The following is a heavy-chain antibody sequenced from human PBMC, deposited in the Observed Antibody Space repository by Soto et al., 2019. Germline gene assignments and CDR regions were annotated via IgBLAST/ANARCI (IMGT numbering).Heavy chain of an antibody. CDR2: IIPILGIA. CDR1: GGTFSSYT. D-gene: IGHD3-22*01. CDR3: ARGRLAYYDSSGYYYLDY. J-gene: IGHJ4*02. V-gene: IGHV1-69*02. Sequence: ASVKVSCKASGGTFSSYTISWVRQAPGQGLEWMGRIIPILGIANYAQKFQGRVTITADKSTSTAYMKLSSLRSEDTAVYYCARGRLAYYDSSGYYYLDYWGQGTLVTVSS.